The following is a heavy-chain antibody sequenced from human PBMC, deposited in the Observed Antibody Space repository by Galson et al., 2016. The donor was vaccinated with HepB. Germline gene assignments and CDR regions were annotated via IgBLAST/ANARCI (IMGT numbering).Heavy chain of an antibody. J-gene: IGHJ4*02. V-gene: IGHV1-46*01. CDR3: ARDGNAFNFDF. Sequence: SVKVSCKAFGYSLTTYYMQWVRQAPGQGLEWLATISPSGDTTNYAPTFQGRVSVTRDTSTSTVYLELSSPRSEDTAIYFCARDGNAFNFDFWGQGTLVTVSS. CDR1: GYSLTTYY. CDR2: ISPSGDTT. D-gene: IGHD1-1*01.